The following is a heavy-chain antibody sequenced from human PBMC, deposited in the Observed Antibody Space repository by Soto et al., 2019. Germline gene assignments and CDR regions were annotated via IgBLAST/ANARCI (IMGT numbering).Heavy chain of an antibody. CDR1: GFTFSSYA. CDR2: ISYDGSNK. Sequence: GGSLRLSCAASGFTFSSYAMHWVRQAPGKGLEWVAVISYDGSNKYYADSVKGRFTISRDNSKNTLYLQWSSLKASDTAMYYCARLGQLVGSYYYYGMDVWGQGTTVTVSS. V-gene: IGHV3-30-3*01. D-gene: IGHD6-6*01. J-gene: IGHJ6*02. CDR3: ARLGQLVGSYYYYGMDV.